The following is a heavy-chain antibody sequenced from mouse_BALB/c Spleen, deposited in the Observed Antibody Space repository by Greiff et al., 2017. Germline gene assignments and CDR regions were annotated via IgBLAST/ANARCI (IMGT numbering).Heavy chain of an antibody. CDR2: ISYSGST. V-gene: IGHV3-8*02. CDR1: GDSITSGY. Sequence: EVQLQQSGPSLVKPSQTLSLTCSVTGDSITSGYWNWIRKFPGNKLEYMGYISYSGSTCYNPSLKSRISITRDTSKNQYYLQLNSVTTEDTATYYCARRGSNPKGYFDVWGAGTTVTVSS. J-gene: IGHJ1*01. D-gene: IGHD1-1*01. CDR3: ARRGSNPKGYFDV.